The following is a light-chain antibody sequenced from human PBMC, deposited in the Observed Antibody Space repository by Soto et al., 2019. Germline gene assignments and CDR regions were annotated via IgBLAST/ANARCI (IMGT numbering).Light chain of an antibody. CDR1: SSNIWDNS. CDR3: ATWDSALSAGV. CDR2: DNN. V-gene: IGLV1-51*01. Sequence: QSVLTQPPSMSAAPGQMVAISCSGTSSNIWDNSVSWYQHFPGTAPKVLIYDNNRRPSGSPDRFSGSKSGTSATLTIIGLQTGDEADYYCATWDSALSAGVFGGGTQLTVL. J-gene: IGLJ3*02.